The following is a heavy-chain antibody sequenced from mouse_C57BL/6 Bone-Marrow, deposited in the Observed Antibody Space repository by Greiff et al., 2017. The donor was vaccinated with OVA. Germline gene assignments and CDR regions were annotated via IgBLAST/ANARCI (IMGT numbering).Heavy chain of an antibody. D-gene: IGHD1-3*01. V-gene: IGHV1-81*01. CDR2: IYPRSGNT. CDR3: ARPYIGYAMDY. CDR1: GYTFTSYG. Sequence: VKLMESGAELARPGASVKLSCKASGYTFTSYGISWVKQRTGQGLEWIGAIYPRSGNTYYNEKFKGKATLTADKSSSTAYMELRSLTSEDSAVYLCARPYIGYAMDYWGQGTSVTVSS. J-gene: IGHJ4*01.